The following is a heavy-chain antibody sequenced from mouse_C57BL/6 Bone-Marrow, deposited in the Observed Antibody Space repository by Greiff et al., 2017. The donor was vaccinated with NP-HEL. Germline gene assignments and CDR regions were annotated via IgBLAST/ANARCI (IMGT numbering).Heavy chain of an antibody. Sequence: QVHVKQSGPELVKPGASVKISCKASGYAFSSSWMNWVKQRPGKGLEWIGRIYPGDGDTNYNGKFKGKATLTADKSSSTAYMQLSSLTSEDSAVYFCAREDYGSSSPRFAYWGQGTLVTVSA. CDR2: IYPGDGDT. CDR3: AREDYGSSSPRFAY. V-gene: IGHV1-82*01. D-gene: IGHD1-1*01. CDR1: GYAFSSSW. J-gene: IGHJ3*01.